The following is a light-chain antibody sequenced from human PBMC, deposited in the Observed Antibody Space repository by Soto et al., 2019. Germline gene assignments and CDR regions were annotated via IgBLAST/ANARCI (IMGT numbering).Light chain of an antibody. J-gene: IGKJ1*01. Sequence: EIVLKQSPATLSVSPGERATLSCRASQSVSSNLAWYQQKPGQAPRLLIYRTSNRATGIPDRFSGSGSGTEFTLTISSLQPEDFATYYCLQHNSYPRTFGQGTKVDI. CDR1: QSVSSN. CDR3: LQHNSYPRT. CDR2: RTS. V-gene: IGKV3D-15*01.